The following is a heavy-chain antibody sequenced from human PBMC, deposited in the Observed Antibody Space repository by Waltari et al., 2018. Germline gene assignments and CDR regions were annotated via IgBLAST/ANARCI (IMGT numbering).Heavy chain of an antibody. J-gene: IGHJ3*02. CDR1: GYSFTSYW. CDR3: ARQGENYYDSSGYLGVVAFDI. Sequence: EVQLVQSGAEVKKPGESLKISCKGSGYSFTSYWIGWVRQMPGKGLEWMGIIYPGDSDTGASPSFQGQVTISAGKSISTAYLQWSSLKASDTAMYYCARQGENYYDSSGYLGVVAFDIWGQGTMVTVSS. V-gene: IGHV5-51*01. D-gene: IGHD3-22*01. CDR2: IYPGDSDT.